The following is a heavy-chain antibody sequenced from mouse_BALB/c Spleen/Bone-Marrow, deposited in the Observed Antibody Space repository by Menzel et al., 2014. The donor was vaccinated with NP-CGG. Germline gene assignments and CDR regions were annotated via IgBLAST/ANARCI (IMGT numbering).Heavy chain of an antibody. J-gene: IGHJ3*01. CDR3: ARHDYAY. D-gene: IGHD2-4*01. V-gene: IGHV5-9-3*01. CDR2: ISGGGSYT. Sequence: DAQLVESGGGLVKPGGSLKLSCAASGFTFSSYAMSWVRQTPEKRLEWVATISGGGSYTYYPDSVKGRFTISRDNAKNTLYLQMSSLRSEDTAMYYCARHDYAYWGQGTLVTVSA. CDR1: GFTFSSYA.